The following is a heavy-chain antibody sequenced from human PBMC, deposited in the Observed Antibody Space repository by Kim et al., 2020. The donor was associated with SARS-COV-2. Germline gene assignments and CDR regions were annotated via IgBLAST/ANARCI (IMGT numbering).Heavy chain of an antibody. CDR1: GGIFSHFG. J-gene: IGHJ4*02. Sequence: SVKVSCKASGGIFSHFGISWVRQAPGHGLEWMGGLIPVFGTANYAQDFQGRLTITADVSTSTAYMQLAGLRSDDTAVYYCARWYSSGLVDWGQGTLVTVSS. V-gene: IGHV1-69*13. D-gene: IGHD6-19*01. CDR2: LIPVFGTA. CDR3: ARWYSSGLVD.